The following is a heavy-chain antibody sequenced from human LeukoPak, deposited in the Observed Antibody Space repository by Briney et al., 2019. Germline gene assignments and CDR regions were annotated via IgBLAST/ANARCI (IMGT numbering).Heavy chain of an antibody. J-gene: IGHJ5*02. CDR3: ARVSLADTVLTPNWFDP. D-gene: IGHD2-8*01. CDR2: IYHSGST. V-gene: IGHV4-38-2*02. Sequence: SETLSLTCTVSGYSISSGYYWGWIRQPPGKGLEWIGSIYHSGSTYYNPSLKSRVTISVDTSKNQFSLKLSSVTAADTAVYYCARVSLADTVLTPNWFDPWGQGTLVTVSS. CDR1: GYSISSGYY.